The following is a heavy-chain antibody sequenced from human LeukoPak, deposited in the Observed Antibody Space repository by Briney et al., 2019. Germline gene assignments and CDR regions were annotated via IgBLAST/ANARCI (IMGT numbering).Heavy chain of an antibody. CDR2: IYTSGSN. Sequence: SETLSLTCTVSGGSSSSGSYYWSWIRQPAGKGLEWIGRIYTSGSNNYNPSLKSRVTISVDTSKNQFSLKLSSVTAADTAVYYCARVEYSSSWYAGNWFDPWGQGTLVTVSS. J-gene: IGHJ5*02. D-gene: IGHD6-13*01. CDR3: ARVEYSSSWYAGNWFDP. V-gene: IGHV4-61*02. CDR1: GGSSSSGSYY.